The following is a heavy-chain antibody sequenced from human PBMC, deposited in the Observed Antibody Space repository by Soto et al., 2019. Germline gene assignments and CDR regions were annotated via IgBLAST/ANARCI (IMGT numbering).Heavy chain of an antibody. Sequence: LSCAASGFTFSDYYMSWIRQAPGKGLEWIGYIYHSGSTYYNPSLKSRVTISVDKSKNQFSLKLSSVTAADTAVYYCARRGYCTNGVCYYGMDVWGQGTTVTVSS. V-gene: IGHV4-34*01. D-gene: IGHD2-8*01. CDR3: ARRGYCTNGVCYYGMDV. CDR1: GFTFSDYY. J-gene: IGHJ6*02. CDR2: IYHSGST.